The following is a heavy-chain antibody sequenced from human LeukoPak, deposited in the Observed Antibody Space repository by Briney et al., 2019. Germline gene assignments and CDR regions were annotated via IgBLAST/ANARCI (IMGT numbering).Heavy chain of an antibody. Sequence: PSETLSLTCTVSGGSISGFYWSWIRQPPGRGLKWIGYMYDSGSINYNPSLKSRVTISADTSKSQFSLRLSSVTAADTAVYYCARGHYQGFDYWGQGTLVTVSS. CDR3: ARGHYQGFDY. D-gene: IGHD2-2*01. V-gene: IGHV4-59*01. CDR1: GGSISGFY. J-gene: IGHJ4*02. CDR2: MYDSGSI.